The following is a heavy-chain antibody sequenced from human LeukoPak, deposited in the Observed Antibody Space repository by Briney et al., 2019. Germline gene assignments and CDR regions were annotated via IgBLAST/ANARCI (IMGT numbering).Heavy chain of an antibody. CDR1: GYTFTSYG. Sequence: ASVKVSCKASGYTFTSYGISWVRQAPGQGLEWMGWISAYNGNTNYAQKLQGRVTMTTDTSTSTAYMELRSLRSDDTAVYYCARVGLLWFGEQPPSDAFDIWGQGTMVTVSS. J-gene: IGHJ3*02. D-gene: IGHD3-10*01. CDR2: ISAYNGNT. V-gene: IGHV1-18*01. CDR3: ARVGLLWFGEQPPSDAFDI.